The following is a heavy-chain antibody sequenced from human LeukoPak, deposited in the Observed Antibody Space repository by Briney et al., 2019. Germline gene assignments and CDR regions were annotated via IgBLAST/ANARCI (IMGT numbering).Heavy chain of an antibody. CDR3: ARVLNYDFWSGYYTGTLDY. Sequence: ASVKVSCKASGYTFTSYGISWVRQAPGQGLEWMGWISAYNGNTNYAQKLQGRVIMTTDTSTSTAYMELRSLRSDDTAVYYCARVLNYDFWSGYYTGTLDYWGQGTLVTVSS. CDR2: ISAYNGNT. D-gene: IGHD3-3*01. J-gene: IGHJ4*02. V-gene: IGHV1-18*01. CDR1: GYTFTSYG.